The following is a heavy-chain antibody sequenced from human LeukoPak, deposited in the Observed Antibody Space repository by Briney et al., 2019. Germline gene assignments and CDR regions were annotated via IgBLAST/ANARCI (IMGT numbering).Heavy chain of an antibody. CDR1: GFTFSSYA. CDR2: ISGSGGST. J-gene: IGHJ4*02. V-gene: IGHV3-23*01. CDR3: AKDQEIVVVPPLGYFDY. Sequence: PGGSLRLSCAASGFTFSSYAMSWVRQAPGKGLEWVSAISGSGGSTYYADSVKGRFTISRDNSKNTLYLQMNSLRAEDTAVYYCAKDQEIVVVPPLGYFDYWGQGTLVTVSS. D-gene: IGHD3-22*01.